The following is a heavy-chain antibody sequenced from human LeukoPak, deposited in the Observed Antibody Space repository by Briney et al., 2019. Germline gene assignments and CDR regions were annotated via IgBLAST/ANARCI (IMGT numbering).Heavy chain of an antibody. V-gene: IGHV4-59*12. D-gene: IGHD2-15*01. J-gene: IGHJ6*03. Sequence: SETLSLTCTVSGGSISSYYWSWIRQPPGKGLGWIGYIYYSVSTNYNPSLKSRATISVDTSKNQVSLKLSSVTAADTAVYYCARGYCSGGSCYSYYYYNYMDVWGKGTTVTVSS. CDR2: IYYSVST. CDR3: ARGYCSGGSCYSYYYYNYMDV. CDR1: GGSISSYY.